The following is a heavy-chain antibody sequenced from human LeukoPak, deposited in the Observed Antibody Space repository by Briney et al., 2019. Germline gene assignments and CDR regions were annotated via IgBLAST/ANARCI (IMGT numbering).Heavy chain of an antibody. V-gene: IGHV1-2*02. CDR2: INSNTGGT. Sequence: GASVKVSCKASGYTFTGHYVHWVRQAPGQGLEWMGWINSNTGGTSYAQNLQGRVTMTRDTSISTAYMELNRLRSDDTAMYYCARDXXTSSWDYWGQGTLVTVSS. CDR1: GYTFTGHY. J-gene: IGHJ4*02. CDR3: ARDXXTSSWDY. D-gene: IGHD6-6*01.